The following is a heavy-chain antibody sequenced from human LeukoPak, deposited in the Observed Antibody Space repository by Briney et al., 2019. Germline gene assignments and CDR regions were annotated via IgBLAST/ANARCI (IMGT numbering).Heavy chain of an antibody. J-gene: IGHJ4*02. V-gene: IGHV3-15*01. Sequence: PGGSLRLSCAASGFTVSNAWMSWVRQAPGKGLEWVGRIKSKTDGGTTDYAAPVKGRFTISRDDSKNTLYLHMNSLKTEDTAVYYCTTDRGGSGWSPHFDYWGQGTLVTVSS. CDR2: IKSKTDGGTT. CDR3: TTDRGGSGWSPHFDY. CDR1: GFTVSNAW. D-gene: IGHD6-19*01.